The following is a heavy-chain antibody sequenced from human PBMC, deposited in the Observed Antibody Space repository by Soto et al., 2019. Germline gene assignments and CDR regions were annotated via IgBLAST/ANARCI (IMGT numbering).Heavy chain of an antibody. D-gene: IGHD6-13*01. V-gene: IGHV3-33*01. J-gene: IGHJ5*02. CDR3: ARDGTAAGTGWFDP. Sequence: QVQLVESGGGVVQPGRSLRLSCAASGFTFSSYGMHWVRQAPGKGLEWVAVIWYDGSNKYYADSVKGRFTISRDNSKNTPYLQMNSLRAEDTAVYYCARDGTAAGTGWFDPWGQGTLVTVSS. CDR1: GFTFSSYG. CDR2: IWYDGSNK.